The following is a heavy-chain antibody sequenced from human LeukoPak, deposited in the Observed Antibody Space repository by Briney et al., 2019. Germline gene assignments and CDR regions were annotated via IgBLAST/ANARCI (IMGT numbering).Heavy chain of an antibody. Sequence: SETLSLTCTVSGGSISSYYWSWIRQPPGKGLEWIGYIYTSGSTNYNPPLKSRVTISVDTSKNQFSLKLSSVTAADTAVYYCARGRGNWYFDLWGRGTLVTVSS. CDR2: IYTSGST. J-gene: IGHJ2*01. V-gene: IGHV4-4*09. CDR3: ARGRGNWYFDL. CDR1: GGSISSYY.